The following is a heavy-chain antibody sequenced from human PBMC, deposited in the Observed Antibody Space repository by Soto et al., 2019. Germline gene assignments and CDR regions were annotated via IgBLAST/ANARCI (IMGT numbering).Heavy chain of an antibody. CDR2: IYYGDSDT. CDR3: ARVSVHYYYYGMDV. J-gene: IGHJ6*02. Sequence: GESLKISCPASGLTFTSYAIHWVRQAPGKGLEWMGIIYYGDSDTRYSPSFQGQVTISADKSISTAYLQWSSLKASDTAMYYCARVSVHYYYYGMDVWGQGTTVTVSS. V-gene: IGHV5-51*01. D-gene: IGHD1-1*01. CDR1: GLTFTSYA.